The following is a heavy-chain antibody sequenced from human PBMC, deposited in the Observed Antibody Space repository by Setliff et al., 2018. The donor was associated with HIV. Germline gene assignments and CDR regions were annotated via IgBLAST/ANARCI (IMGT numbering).Heavy chain of an antibody. CDR2: IHSSGST. V-gene: IGHV4-4*09. Sequence: SETLSLTCTVSGGSVNDFYCNWIRQPPGKGPAWIGYIHSSGSTIYNPSLKSRITISLDTSKEQFSLELSSATASDTAVYYCATLDHSGGNFLAYWGQGSLVTVSS. CDR3: ATLDHSGGNFLAY. CDR1: GGSVNDFY. J-gene: IGHJ4*02. D-gene: IGHD2-21*02.